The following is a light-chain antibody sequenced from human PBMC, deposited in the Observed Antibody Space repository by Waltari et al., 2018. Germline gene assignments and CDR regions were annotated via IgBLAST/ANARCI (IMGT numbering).Light chain of an antibody. Sequence: EVVLTQSPGTLSLSPGEGATLSCRASQSVSRSLAWYQQKPGQAPRLLIYDASSRATGIPDRVSGSGSGTDFSLTISRLEPEDFAVYYCQKDGSLPATFGQGTKVEIK. J-gene: IGKJ1*01. V-gene: IGKV3-20*01. CDR2: DAS. CDR1: QSVSRS. CDR3: QKDGSLPAT.